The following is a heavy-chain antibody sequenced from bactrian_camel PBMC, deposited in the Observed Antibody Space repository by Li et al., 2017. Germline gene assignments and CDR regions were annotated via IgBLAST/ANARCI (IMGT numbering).Heavy chain of an antibody. D-gene: IGHD1*01. CDR3: AADLLKVEEQLITHGALSCD. V-gene: IGHV3S40*01. Sequence: VQLVESGGGLVQPGWSLRLSCAASGFTFSSYDMSWVCQAPGKGLEWVSCINSGGGSSYYADSVKGRFTIARDNAKNTLYLQLNSLKLEDTAMYYCAADLLKVEEQLITHGALSCDWTQGTQVTVS. J-gene: IGHJ4*01. CDR2: INSGGGSS. CDR1: GFTFSSYD.